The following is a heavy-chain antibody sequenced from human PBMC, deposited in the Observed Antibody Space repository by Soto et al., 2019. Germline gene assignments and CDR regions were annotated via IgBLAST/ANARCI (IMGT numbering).Heavy chain of an antibody. V-gene: IGHV1-18*01. Sequence: QIQLVQSGSEVRMPGASVKVSCKASGYIFTTYSITWVRQAPGQGLEWMGWVSASNGKPNYAQKFEDRVTMTTDTSTTTAYMELRSLRSDDTAVYYCAREAFGVQASWFDPWGQGTLVTVSS. CDR2: VSASNGKP. CDR1: GYIFTTYS. D-gene: IGHD3-10*01. J-gene: IGHJ5*02. CDR3: AREAFGVQASWFDP.